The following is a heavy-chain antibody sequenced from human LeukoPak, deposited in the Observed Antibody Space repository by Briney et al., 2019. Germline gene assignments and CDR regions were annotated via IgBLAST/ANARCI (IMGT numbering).Heavy chain of an antibody. Sequence: PGGSLRLSCAASGFTFSGSAMHWVRQASGKGLEWVGRIRSKANSYATAYAASVKGRFTISRDDSKNTAYLQMNSLKTEDTAVYYCTRLVQGSSSSLRSWGNWFDPWGQGTLVTVSS. J-gene: IGHJ5*02. CDR1: GFTFSGSA. V-gene: IGHV3-73*01. D-gene: IGHD6-6*01. CDR2: IRSKANSYAT. CDR3: TRLVQGSSSSLRSWGNWFDP.